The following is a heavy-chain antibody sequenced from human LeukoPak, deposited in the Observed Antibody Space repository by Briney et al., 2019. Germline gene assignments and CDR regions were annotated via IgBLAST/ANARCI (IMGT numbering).Heavy chain of an antibody. V-gene: IGHV3-74*01. J-gene: IGHJ5*02. Sequence: GGSLRLSCAASGFTFSSYWMHWVRQAPGKGLVWVSRINSDGSSTSYADSVKGRFTISRDNAKNTLYLQMNSLRAEDTAVYYCARDKSEYQLRSLNWFDPWGQGTLVTVSS. D-gene: IGHD2-2*01. CDR3: ARDKSEYQLRSLNWFDP. CDR2: INSDGSST. CDR1: GFTFSSYW.